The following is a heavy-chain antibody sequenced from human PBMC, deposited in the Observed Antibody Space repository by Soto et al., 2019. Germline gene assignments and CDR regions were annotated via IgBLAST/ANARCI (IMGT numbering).Heavy chain of an antibody. D-gene: IGHD2-2*03. CDR1: GATFSGYA. Sequence: QVQLVQSGAEVKKPGSSVKVSCKASGATFSGYAINWVRQAPGQGLEWLGRIVPIFETLNYAERFQGRVAITADESTTTVYMELTNLTHEDTAVYYCVVMGNVAVSNPRSFDYWGQGPQFTVSS. CDR2: IVPIFETL. V-gene: IGHV1-69*18. CDR3: VVMGNVAVSNPRSFDY. J-gene: IGHJ4*02.